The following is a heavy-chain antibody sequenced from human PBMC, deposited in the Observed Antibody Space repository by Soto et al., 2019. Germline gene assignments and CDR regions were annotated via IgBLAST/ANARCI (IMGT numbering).Heavy chain of an antibody. CDR3: ARQEGLLSRGAFDI. CDR2: INPSGGST. D-gene: IGHD3-10*01. V-gene: IGHV1-46*01. J-gene: IGHJ3*02. Sequence: ASVKVSCKESGYTFTSYYMHWVRQAPGQGLERKGIINPSGGSTSYAQKIQGRVTMTRDTSTSTVYMELSSLRSEDTAVYYCARQEGLLSRGAFDIWGQGTMVTVSS. CDR1: GYTFTSYY.